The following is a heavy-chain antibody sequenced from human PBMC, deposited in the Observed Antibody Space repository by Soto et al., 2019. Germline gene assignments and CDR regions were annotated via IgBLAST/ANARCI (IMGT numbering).Heavy chain of an antibody. D-gene: IGHD5-12*01. J-gene: IGHJ6*02. CDR3: ARDRLGGYDFYGMDV. CDR1: GYTFTSYY. V-gene: IGHV1-46*01. CDR2: INPSGGST. Sequence: ASVKVSCKAPGYTFTSYYMHWVRQAPGQGLEWMGIINPSGGSTSYAQKFQGRVTFTRDTSASTAYMELSSLRSEDTAVYYCARDRLGGYDFYGMDVWGQGTTVTVSS.